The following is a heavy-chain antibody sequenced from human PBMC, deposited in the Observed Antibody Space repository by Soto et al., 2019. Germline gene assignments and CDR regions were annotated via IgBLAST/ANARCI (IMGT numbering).Heavy chain of an antibody. CDR3: AKGVATAVPALDY. J-gene: IGHJ4*02. CDR2: VSWNSGAK. V-gene: IGHV3-9*01. D-gene: IGHD2-21*02. CDR1: GFSFDDFV. Sequence: SGGSLSLSCVASGFSFDDFVMNWVRQRPGKGLEWVSSVSWNSGAKLYADSVKGRFAISRDSAKKSVYLQMNSLRPDDTAFYYCAKGVATAVPALDYWGQGTLVTVSS.